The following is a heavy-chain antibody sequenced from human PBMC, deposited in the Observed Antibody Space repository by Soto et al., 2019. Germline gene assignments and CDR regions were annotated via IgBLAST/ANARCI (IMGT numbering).Heavy chain of an antibody. J-gene: IGHJ6*02. CDR2: IKQDGSEE. CDR1: GFTFSSYW. Sequence: EVQVVESGGGLVQPGGSLRLSCVDSGFTFSSYWMSWVRHAPVKGLEWVGNIKQDGSEENYVDSLKGRFTIFRDNAKNSMYLQMNSLRAEDTAVYYCARIVATGRGCDVWGQGTTVVVSS. V-gene: IGHV3-7*01. CDR3: ARIVATGRGCDV. D-gene: IGHD1-1*01.